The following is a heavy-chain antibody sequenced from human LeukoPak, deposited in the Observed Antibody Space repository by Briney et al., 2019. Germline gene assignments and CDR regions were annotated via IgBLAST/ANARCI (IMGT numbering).Heavy chain of an antibody. V-gene: IGHV3-23*01. CDR3: AKQRGQWLVIDY. CDR1: GFTFTSYA. Sequence: PGASLRLSCAASGFTFTSYAMSWVRQAPGKGLEWVSDISGSGGSTYYADSVKGRFTISRDNSKNTLYLQMNSLRAEDTAVYYCAKQRGQWLVIDYWGQGTLVTVSS. J-gene: IGHJ4*02. CDR2: ISGSGGST. D-gene: IGHD6-19*01.